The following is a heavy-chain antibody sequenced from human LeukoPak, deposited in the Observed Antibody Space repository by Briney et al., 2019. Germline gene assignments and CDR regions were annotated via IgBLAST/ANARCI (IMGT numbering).Heavy chain of an antibody. CDR2: ISYDGSNK. J-gene: IGHJ4*02. CDR1: GFTFSSYG. Sequence: GRSLRLSCAASGFTFSSYGMHWVRRAPGKGLEWVAVISYDGSNKYYADSVKGRFTISRDNSKNTLYLQMNSLRAEDTAVYYCAKGSVVVAAIDYWGQGTLVTVSS. D-gene: IGHD2-15*01. V-gene: IGHV3-30*18. CDR3: AKGSVVVAAIDY.